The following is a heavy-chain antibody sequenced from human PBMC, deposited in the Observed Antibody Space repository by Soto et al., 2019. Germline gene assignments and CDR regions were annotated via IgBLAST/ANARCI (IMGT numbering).Heavy chain of an antibody. CDR2: IYPGDSDT. V-gene: IGHV5-51*01. CDR3: ARLGDRAQYYGSGSYSVYGV. D-gene: IGHD3-10*01. Sequence: GESLKISCKGSGYSFTSYWIGWVRQMPGKGLEWMGIIYPGDSDTRYSPSFQGQVTISADKSISTAYLQWSSLKASDTAMYYCARLGDRAQYYGSGSYSVYGVWGQGTMVTVSS. J-gene: IGHJ3*01. CDR1: GYSFTSYW.